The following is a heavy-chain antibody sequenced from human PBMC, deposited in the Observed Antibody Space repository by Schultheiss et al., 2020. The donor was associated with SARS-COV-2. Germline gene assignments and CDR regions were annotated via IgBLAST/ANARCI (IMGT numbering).Heavy chain of an antibody. CDR3: ARDGAIHYDSSGYAGGMDV. J-gene: IGHJ6*02. V-gene: IGHV4-59*12. D-gene: IGHD3-22*01. Sequence: SETLSLTCAVYGGSFSGYYWSWIRQPPGKGLEWIGYIYYSGSTNYNPSLKSRVTISVDTSKNQFSLKLSSVTAADTAVYYCARDGAIHYDSSGYAGGMDVWGQGTTVTVSS. CDR1: GGSFSGYY. CDR2: IYYSGST.